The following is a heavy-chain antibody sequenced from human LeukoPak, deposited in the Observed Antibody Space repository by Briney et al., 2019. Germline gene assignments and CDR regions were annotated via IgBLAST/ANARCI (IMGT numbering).Heavy chain of an antibody. D-gene: IGHD5-18*01. Sequence: GGSLRLSCAASGFTFSNYYMNWIRQAPGKGLEWVSYISTSGSSTYYADSVKGRFIISRDNPKNTLYLQTNSLRAEDTAVYYCARMSSTWIQLPFDYWGQGTLVTVSS. CDR3: ARMSSTWIQLPFDY. J-gene: IGHJ4*02. V-gene: IGHV3-11*01. CDR1: GFTFSNYY. CDR2: ISTSGSST.